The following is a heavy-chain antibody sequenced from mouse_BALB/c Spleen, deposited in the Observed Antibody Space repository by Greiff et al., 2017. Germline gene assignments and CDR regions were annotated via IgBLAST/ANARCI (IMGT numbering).Heavy chain of an antibody. V-gene: IGHV14-3*02. CDR3: APYYYRLPAWFAY. CDR1: GFNIKDTY. J-gene: IGHJ3*01. Sequence: VQLQQSGAEPVKPGASVKLSCTASGFNIKDTYMHWVKQRPEQGLEWIGRIDPANGNTKYDPKFQGKATITADTSSNTAYLQLSSLTSEDTAVYFCAPYYYRLPAWFAYRGQGTLVTVSA. CDR2: IDPANGNT. D-gene: IGHD1-1*01.